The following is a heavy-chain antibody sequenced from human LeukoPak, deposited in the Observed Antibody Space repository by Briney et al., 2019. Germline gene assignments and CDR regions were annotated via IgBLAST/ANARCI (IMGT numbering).Heavy chain of an antibody. CDR3: TRTPDFWSGYSD. Sequence: PGGSLKLSCAASGFTFSDSNMHWVRHASGEGLGWVSRIRSRANNYATAYGASVTGRFTISRDDSKNTAYLQMNSLKTEDTAVFYCTRTPDFWSGYSDWGQGTLVTVPS. CDR2: IRSRANNYAT. J-gene: IGHJ4*02. V-gene: IGHV3-73*01. D-gene: IGHD3-3*01. CDR1: GFTFSDSN.